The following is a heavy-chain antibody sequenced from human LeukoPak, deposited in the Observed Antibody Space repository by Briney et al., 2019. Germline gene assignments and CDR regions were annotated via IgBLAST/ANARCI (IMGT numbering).Heavy chain of an antibody. D-gene: IGHD5-12*01. CDR2: IYPGDSDT. J-gene: IGHJ4*02. CDR3: ARRSDGYGRENYFDY. Sequence: GESLKISCKGSGYSFTSYWIGWVRQMPGKGLEWMGIIYPGDSDTRYSPSFQGQVTISADKSISTAYLQWSSLKASDTAMYYCARRSDGYGRENYFDYWGQGTLVTVSS. V-gene: IGHV5-51*01. CDR1: GYSFTSYW.